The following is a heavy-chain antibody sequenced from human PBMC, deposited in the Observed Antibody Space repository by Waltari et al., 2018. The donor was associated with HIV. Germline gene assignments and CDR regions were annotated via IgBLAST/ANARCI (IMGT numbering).Heavy chain of an antibody. V-gene: IGHV1-8*01. J-gene: IGHJ4*02. CDR3: VRVAGSIDY. CDR2: IKLNSGKR. Sequence: QVSLVQSGAEVKKPGASVKVSCKASGYTFTRYDINWVRQATGQRLEWMGWIKLNSGKRGYAQKFQGRVTLTKDSTITTAFMELSDLRSDDTAIYYCVRVAGSIDYWGQGTLVTVSS. CDR1: GYTFTRYD.